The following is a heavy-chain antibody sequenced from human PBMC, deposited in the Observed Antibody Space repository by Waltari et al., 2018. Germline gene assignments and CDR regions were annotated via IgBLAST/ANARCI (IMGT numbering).Heavy chain of an antibody. D-gene: IGHD6-6*01. J-gene: IGHJ4*02. CDR2: ISDSGGNT. V-gene: IGHV3-23*01. Sequence: EVLLLESGGGLVQPGVSLRLSCDAPGFPFSAYTITWVRQAPGKGLEWDSGISDSGGNTYYADSVKGRFTISRDNSKNTLYLQMSSLRAEDTALYHCARVDNRSPSCYWGQGTLVTVSS. CDR3: ARVDNRSPSCY. CDR1: GFPFSAYT.